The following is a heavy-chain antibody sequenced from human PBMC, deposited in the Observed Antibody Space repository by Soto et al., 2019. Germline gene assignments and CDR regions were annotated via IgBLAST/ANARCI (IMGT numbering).Heavy chain of an antibody. CDR2: IIPILGIA. V-gene: IGHV1-69*02. Sequence: QVQLVQSGAEVKKPGSSVKVSCKASGGTFSSYTISWVRQAPGQGLEWMGRIIPILGIANYAQKFQGRVTITADNSTSTAYMPLSSLSSDDTAVYYCPSGASVVTPVDYWLQGTLVTVSS. J-gene: IGHJ4*02. D-gene: IGHD4-4*01. CDR1: GGTFSSYT. CDR3: PSGASVVTPVDY.